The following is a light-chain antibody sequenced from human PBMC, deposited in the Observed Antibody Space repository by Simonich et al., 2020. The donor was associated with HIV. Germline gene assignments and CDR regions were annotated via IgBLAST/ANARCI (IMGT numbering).Light chain of an antibody. Sequence: DIVMTQSPATLSVSPGERATLSCRTSRNVASNLAWYQQKPGQAPRLLIYGASSRATGIPARFSGSGFGTEFTLTISSMQSEDFAVYYCQQYNNWPSPFTFGPGTKVDIK. V-gene: IGKV3-15*01. CDR1: RNVASN. J-gene: IGKJ3*01. CDR3: QQYNNWPSPFT. CDR2: GAS.